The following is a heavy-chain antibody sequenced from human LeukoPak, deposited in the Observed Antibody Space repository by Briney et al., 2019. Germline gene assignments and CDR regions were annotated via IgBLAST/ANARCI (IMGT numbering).Heavy chain of an antibody. J-gene: IGHJ3*02. D-gene: IGHD3-9*01. V-gene: IGHV1-2*02. Sequence: ASVKVSCKASGYTFTGYYMHWVRQAPGQGLEWMGWINPNSGGTNYAQKFQGRVTMTRDTSISTAYMELSRLRSDDTAVYYCAIAESYDILTGYHPFDAFDIWGQGTMVTVSS. CDR1: GYTFTGYY. CDR3: AIAESYDILTGYHPFDAFDI. CDR2: INPNSGGT.